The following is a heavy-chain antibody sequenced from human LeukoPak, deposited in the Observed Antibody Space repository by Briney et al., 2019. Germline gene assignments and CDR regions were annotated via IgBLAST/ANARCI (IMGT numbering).Heavy chain of an antibody. Sequence: GGSLRLSCAGSGFTFSIHWMGGVPQAPGKGLEWLANIKEDGHEKYYVDSVQGRFTISRDNAKNSLFLQMDSLRAEDTAVYFCARHGYYVFDYWGQGTLVTVSS. D-gene: IGHD4-17*01. CDR2: IKEDGHEK. J-gene: IGHJ4*02. CDR1: GFTFSIHW. V-gene: IGHV3-7*01. CDR3: ARHGYYVFDY.